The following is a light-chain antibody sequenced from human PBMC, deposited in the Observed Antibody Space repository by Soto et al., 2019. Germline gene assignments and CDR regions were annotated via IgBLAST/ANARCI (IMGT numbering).Light chain of an antibody. CDR1: NSNIGAGFD. CDR3: QSFWV. J-gene: IGLJ2*01. Sequence: QSVLTQPPSVSGAPGQRVTISCTGSNSNIGAGFDVHWYQQFPGTAPKLLIYRNNKRPSGVPDRFSGSKSGTSASLAITGLHAEDEADYYCQSFWVFGGGTKLTVL. V-gene: IGLV1-40*01. CDR2: RNN.